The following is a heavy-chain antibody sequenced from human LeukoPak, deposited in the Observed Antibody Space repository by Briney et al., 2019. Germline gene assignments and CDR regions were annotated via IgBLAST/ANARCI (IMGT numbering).Heavy chain of an antibody. J-gene: IGHJ6*03. CDR3: AMSNGDSYYYYMDV. CDR2: IIPIFGTA. CDR1: GYTFTSYG. Sequence: SVKVSCKAFGYTFTSYGISWVRQAPGQGLEWMGGIIPIFGTANYAQKFQGRVTITTDESTSTAYMELSSLRSEDTAVYYCAMSNGDSYYYYMDVWGKGTTVTVSS. V-gene: IGHV1-69*05. D-gene: IGHD4-17*01.